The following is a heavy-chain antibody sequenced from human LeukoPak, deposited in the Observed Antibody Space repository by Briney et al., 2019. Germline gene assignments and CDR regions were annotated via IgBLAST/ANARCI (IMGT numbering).Heavy chain of an antibody. CDR3: ARGGYDFWSGYHDAFDI. Sequence: PSETLSLTCTVSGGSISSGGYYWSWIRQHPGKGLEWIGYIYYSGSTCYNPSLKSRVTISVDTSKNQFSLKLSSVTAADTAVYYCARGGYDFWSGYHDAFDIWGQGTMVTVSS. CDR2: IYYSGST. J-gene: IGHJ3*02. CDR1: GGSISSGGYY. D-gene: IGHD3-3*01. V-gene: IGHV4-31*03.